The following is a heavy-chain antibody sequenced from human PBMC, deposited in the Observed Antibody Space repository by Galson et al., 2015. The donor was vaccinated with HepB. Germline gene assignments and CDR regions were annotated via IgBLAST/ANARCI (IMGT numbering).Heavy chain of an antibody. CDR1: GFTFSGSA. Sequence: SLRLSCAASGFTFSGSAIHCVRQASGKGPEWVGFIRGKAYSYATSYVPSLKGRFTVSRDYSKNMAYLDMKSLKTEDTAMYYCSRLGDLSGYSRRWGQGTLVTVSS. D-gene: IGHD1-1*01. CDR3: SRLGDLSGYSRR. CDR2: IRGKAYSYAT. J-gene: IGHJ4*02. V-gene: IGHV3-73*01.